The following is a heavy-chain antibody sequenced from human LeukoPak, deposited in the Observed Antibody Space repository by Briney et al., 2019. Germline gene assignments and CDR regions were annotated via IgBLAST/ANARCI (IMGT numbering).Heavy chain of an antibody. J-gene: IGHJ4*02. D-gene: IGHD6-19*01. Sequence: AGGSLRLSCAASGFTFSNYWMNWVRQAPGKGLEWVANIKEDGSEKNYVDSVKGRFTISRDNAKNSLYLKMSSLRAEDTAVYYCARDPLIAVAGIYFDYWGQGTLVTVSS. CDR1: GFTFSNYW. CDR3: ARDPLIAVAGIYFDY. CDR2: IKEDGSEK. V-gene: IGHV3-7*05.